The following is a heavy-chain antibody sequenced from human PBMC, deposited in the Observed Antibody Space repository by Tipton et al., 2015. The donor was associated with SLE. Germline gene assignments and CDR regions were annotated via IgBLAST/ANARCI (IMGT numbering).Heavy chain of an antibody. CDR3: AREFLNPVTTVHYYFDL. CDR1: VGSITSKSYY. J-gene: IGHJ2*01. Sequence: TLSLTFTVSVGSITSKSYYWPWFRKPPGQGLEWIVSIYYTGTNTDYNSFLKSRVTMSVDTSKNQFSLRLTSVIAADTAVYYCAREFLNPVTTVHYYFDLWGRGTLVTVSS. CDR2: IYYTGTNT. D-gene: IGHD4-11*01. V-gene: IGHV4-39*07.